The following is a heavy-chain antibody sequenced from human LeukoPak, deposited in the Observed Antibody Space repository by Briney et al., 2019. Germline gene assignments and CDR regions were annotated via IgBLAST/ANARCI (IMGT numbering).Heavy chain of an antibody. CDR1: GYTLTELS. D-gene: IGHD6-13*01. Sequence: ASVKVSCKVSGYTLTELSMHWVRQAPGQGLEWMGGFDPEDGETIYAQKFQGRVTMTEDTSTDTAYMELSSLRSEDTAVYYCATEGGIAALYYFDYWGQGTLVTVSS. V-gene: IGHV1-24*01. J-gene: IGHJ4*02. CDR2: FDPEDGET. CDR3: ATEGGIAALYYFDY.